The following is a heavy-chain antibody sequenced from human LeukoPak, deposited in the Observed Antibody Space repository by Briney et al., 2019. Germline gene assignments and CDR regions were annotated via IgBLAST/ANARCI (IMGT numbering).Heavy chain of an antibody. V-gene: IGHV3-11*04. D-gene: IGHD4-23*01. CDR2: ISSSGSTI. J-gene: IGHJ4*02. Sequence: PGGSLRLSXAASGFTFSDYYMSWIRQAPGKGLEWVSYISSSGSTIYYADSEKGRFTISRDNAKNSLYLQMNSLRAEDTAVYYCARVKIDYGGNSVPDYWGQGTLVTVSS. CDR3: ARVKIDYGGNSVPDY. CDR1: GFTFSDYY.